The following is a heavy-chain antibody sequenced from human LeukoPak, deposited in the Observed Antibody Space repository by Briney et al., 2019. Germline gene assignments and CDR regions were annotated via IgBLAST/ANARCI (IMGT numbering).Heavy chain of an antibody. D-gene: IGHD4-23*01. J-gene: IGHJ6*03. CDR1: GGTFSSYA. CDR3: AMFGNTREYYYYYMDV. CDR2: IIPILGIA. Sequence: SVKVSCKASGGTFSSYAISWVRQAPGQGLEWMGRIIPILGIANYAQKFQGRVTITADKSTSTAYMELSSLRSEDTAVYYCAMFGNTREYYYYYMDVWGKGTTVTVSS. V-gene: IGHV1-69*04.